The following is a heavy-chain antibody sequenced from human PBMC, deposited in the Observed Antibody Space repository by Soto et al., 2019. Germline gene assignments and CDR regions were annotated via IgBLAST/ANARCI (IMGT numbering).Heavy chain of an antibody. J-gene: IGHJ6*03. CDR2: IYYSGST. CDR3: VRLVWITMVGVPSNYYYMDG. V-gene: IGHV4-59*08. D-gene: IGHD3-3*01. CDR1: GGSISSYY. Sequence: SETLSLTCTVSGGSISSYYWSWIQQPPGKGLEWIGYIYYSGSTNYNPSLKSRVTISVDTSKNQFSLKLSSVTAADTAVYYCVRLVWITMVGVPSNYYYMDGWGKGTTVTVSS.